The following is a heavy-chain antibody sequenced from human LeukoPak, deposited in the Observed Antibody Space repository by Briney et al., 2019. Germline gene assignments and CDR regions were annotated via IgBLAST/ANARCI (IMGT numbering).Heavy chain of an antibody. J-gene: IGHJ3*02. Sequence: GGSLRLSCAASGFTFSSYWMSWVRQAPGKGLEWVANIKQGGSEKYYVDSVKGRFTISRDNAKNSLYLRMTSPRAEDTAVYYCARRETYYVFWSGYLDAFDIWGQGTMVTVSS. CDR3: ARRETYYVFWSGYLDAFDI. CDR2: IKQGGSEK. D-gene: IGHD3-3*01. V-gene: IGHV3-7*01. CDR1: GFTFSSYW.